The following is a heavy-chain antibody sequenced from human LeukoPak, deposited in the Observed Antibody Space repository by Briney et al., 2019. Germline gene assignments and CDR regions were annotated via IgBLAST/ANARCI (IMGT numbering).Heavy chain of an antibody. V-gene: IGHV1-69*13. CDR3: ARGPPDILTGYSSFDY. CDR1: GGTFSSYA. CDR2: IIPIFGTA. D-gene: IGHD3-9*01. J-gene: IGHJ4*02. Sequence: EASVKVSCKASGGTFSSYAISWVRQAPGQGLEWMGGIIPIFGTANYAQKFQGRVTITADESTSTAYMELSSLRSEDTAVYYCARGPPDILTGYSSFDYWGQGTLVTVSS.